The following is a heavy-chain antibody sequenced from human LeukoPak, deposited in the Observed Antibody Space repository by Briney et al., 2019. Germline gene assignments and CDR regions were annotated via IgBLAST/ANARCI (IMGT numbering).Heavy chain of an antibody. CDR2: IKEDGSKK. CDR1: GFTFSTYW. J-gene: IGHJ6*03. Sequence: GGSLRLSCATSGFTFSTYWMTWVRQAPGKGLEWVASIKEDGSKKYYVDSVKGRFTISRDNAKNSLYLQMNSLRAEDTAVYYCARDQTKWEPLRRRDYYYMDVWGKGTTVTVSS. D-gene: IGHD1-26*01. CDR3: ARDQTKWEPLRRRDYYYMDV. V-gene: IGHV3-7*01.